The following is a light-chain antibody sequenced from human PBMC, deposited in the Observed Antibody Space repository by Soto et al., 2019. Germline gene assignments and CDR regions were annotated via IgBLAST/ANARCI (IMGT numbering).Light chain of an antibody. CDR3: MQGLQTPWT. Sequence: DIVLTQSPLSLPVTPGEPASISCRSSQSLLHTNGHKYLDWYLHKPGQSPQLLVWLGSNRAAGVPDRFSGSGSVTHFTLNISRVEAEDVGVYYCMQGLQTPWTFGQGTTVDIK. CDR2: LGS. V-gene: IGKV2-28*01. CDR1: QSLLHTNGHKY. J-gene: IGKJ1*01.